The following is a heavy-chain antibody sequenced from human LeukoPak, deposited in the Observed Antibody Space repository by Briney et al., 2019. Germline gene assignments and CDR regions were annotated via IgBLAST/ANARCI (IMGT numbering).Heavy chain of an antibody. CDR1: GFTFGTYE. J-gene: IGHJ4*02. CDR2: ISSNEITM. CDR3: ARARYCSGGNCYRSFDY. V-gene: IGHV3-48*03. Sequence: GGSLRLSCAASGFTFGTYEMNWVRQAPGKGLEWVSYISSNEITMYYADSVKGRFTISRDNAKNSLYLQMNSLRAEDTAVCYCARARYCSGGNCYRSFDYWGQGTLVTVSS. D-gene: IGHD2-15*01.